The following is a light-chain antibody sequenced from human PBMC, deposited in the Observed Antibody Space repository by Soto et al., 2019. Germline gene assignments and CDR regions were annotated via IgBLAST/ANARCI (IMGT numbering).Light chain of an antibody. CDR2: EVA. V-gene: IGLV2-14*03. Sequence: QSALTQTASVSGSPGQSITRSCTGTSSDVGGYNFVSWYQQHPGKAPKLIVHEVANRLSGVSGRFSGSKSGNTAFLTISGLQAEDAAVYYCCSHSSSITWMFGGGTKLTVL. CDR1: SSDVGGYNF. CDR3: CSHSSSITWM. J-gene: IGLJ3*02.